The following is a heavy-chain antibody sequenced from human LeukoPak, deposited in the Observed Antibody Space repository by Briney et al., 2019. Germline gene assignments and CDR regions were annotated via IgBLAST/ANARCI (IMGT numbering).Heavy chain of an antibody. V-gene: IGHV3-74*01. Sequence: GGPLRLSCAASGFTFSSYWMHWVRQAPGKGLVWVSRINSDGSSTSYADSVKGRFTISRDNAKNTMYLQMNSLRAEDTAVYYCASILMTAETDFDYWGQGTLVTVSS. J-gene: IGHJ4*02. CDR2: INSDGSST. CDR1: GFTFSSYW. D-gene: IGHD4-11*01. CDR3: ASILMTAETDFDY.